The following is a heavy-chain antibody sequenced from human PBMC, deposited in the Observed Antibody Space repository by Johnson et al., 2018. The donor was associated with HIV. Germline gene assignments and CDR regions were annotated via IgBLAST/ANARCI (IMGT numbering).Heavy chain of an antibody. D-gene: IGHD3-9*01. V-gene: IGHV3-23*04. CDR2: ISGSGGST. CDR1: GFTFSSYA. J-gene: IGHJ3*02. CDR3: ARGYILTGYSGVFDM. Sequence: MQLVESGGGVVQPGRSLRLSCAASGFTFSSYAMSWVRQAPGKGLEWVSAISGSGGSTYYADSVKGRFTISRDTSKNTVYLQMNSLRAEDTAVYYCARGYILTGYSGVFDMWGQGTMVTVSS.